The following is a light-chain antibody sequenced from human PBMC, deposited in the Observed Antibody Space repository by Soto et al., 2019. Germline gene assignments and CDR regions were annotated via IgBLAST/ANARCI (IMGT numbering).Light chain of an antibody. Sequence: VLTQPPSVSGAPGQRVTISCTGSSSNIGAGYDVHWYQQLPGTAPKLLIYGNSNRPSGVPDRFSGSKSGTSASLAITGLQAEDEADYYCQSYDSSPSGSVFGGGTKVTVL. J-gene: IGLJ2*01. CDR3: QSYDSSPSGSV. CDR2: GNS. CDR1: SSNIGAGYD. V-gene: IGLV1-40*01.